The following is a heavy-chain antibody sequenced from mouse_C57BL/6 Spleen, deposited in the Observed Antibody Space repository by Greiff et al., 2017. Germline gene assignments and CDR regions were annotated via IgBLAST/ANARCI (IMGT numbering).Heavy chain of an antibody. J-gene: IGHJ3*01. CDR1: GYTFTSYW. V-gene: IGHV1-72*01. CDR3: ATTVVARDWFAY. Sequence: QVQLQQPGAELVKPGASVKLSCKASGYTFTSYWMHWVKQRPGRGLEWIGRIDPNSGGTKYNEKFKSKATLTVDKPSSTAYMQLSSLTSEDSAVYYCATTVVARDWFAYWGQGTLVTVSA. D-gene: IGHD1-1*01. CDR2: IDPNSGGT.